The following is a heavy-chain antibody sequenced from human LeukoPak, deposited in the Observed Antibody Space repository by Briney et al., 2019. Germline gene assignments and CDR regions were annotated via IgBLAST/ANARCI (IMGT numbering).Heavy chain of an antibody. CDR2: IYYSGST. CDR1: GGSLSSSSYY. CDR3: ARHKVDKYSSSSRYFDY. J-gene: IGHJ4*02. Sequence: PSETLSLTCIVPGGSLSSSSYYCGWIRQPPGKGLEWIGRIYYSGSTYYNPTLKSRVTISVDTSKNQFSLKLSSVTAADTAVYYCARHKVDKYSSSSRYFDYWGQGTLVTVSS. V-gene: IGHV4-39*01. D-gene: IGHD6-6*01.